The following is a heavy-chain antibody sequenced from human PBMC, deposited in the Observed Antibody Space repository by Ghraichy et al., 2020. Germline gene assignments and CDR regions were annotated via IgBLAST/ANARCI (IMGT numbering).Heavy chain of an antibody. CDR1: GGSFSGYY. J-gene: IGHJ4*02. CDR2: INHSGST. V-gene: IGHV4-34*01. CDR3: ARVKGSGWAGNDY. Sequence: SETLSLTCAVYGGSFSGYYWSWIRQPPGKGLEWIGEINHSGSTNYNPSLKSRVTISVDTSKNQFSLKLSSVTAADTAVYYCARVKGSGWAGNDYWGQGTLVTVSS. D-gene: IGHD6-19*01.